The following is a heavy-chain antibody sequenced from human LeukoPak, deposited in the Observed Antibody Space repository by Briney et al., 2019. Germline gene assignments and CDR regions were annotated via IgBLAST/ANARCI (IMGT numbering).Heavy chain of an antibody. D-gene: IGHD6-19*01. V-gene: IGHV4-59*08. CDR2: IYYSGST. CDR3: ARHAGSGWYGVDY. Sequence: SETLSLTCAVSGDSISSSYWSWIRQSPGKGLEWIGYIYYSGSTNYNPSLKSRVTISVDTSKNQFSLKLSSVTAADTAVYYCARHAGSGWYGVDYWGQGTLVTVSS. CDR1: GDSISSSY. J-gene: IGHJ4*02.